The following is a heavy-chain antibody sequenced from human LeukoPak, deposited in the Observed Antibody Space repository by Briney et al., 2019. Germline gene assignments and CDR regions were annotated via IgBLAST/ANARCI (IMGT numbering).Heavy chain of an antibody. CDR2: INPNSGGT. D-gene: IGHD4-23*01. J-gene: IGHJ5*02. V-gene: IGHV1-2*02. CDR1: GYTLTGYY. CDR3: ARADDYGGNWFDP. Sequence: ASVKVSCKASGYTLTGYYMHWVRQAPGQGLEWMGWINPNSGGTNYAQKFQGRVTMTRDTSISTAYMELSRLRSDDTAVYYCARADDYGGNWFDPWGQGTLVTVSS.